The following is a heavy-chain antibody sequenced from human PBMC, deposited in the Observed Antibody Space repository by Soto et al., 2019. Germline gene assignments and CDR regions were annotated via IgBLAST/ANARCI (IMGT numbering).Heavy chain of an antibody. V-gene: IGHV3-72*01. CDR3: ASINMVRGVRFDY. Sequence: PGGSLRLSCAASGFTFSNAWMSWVRQAPGKGLEWIGRTRNQASTHGPEYAASLIGRFIISRDYSKNLLYLEMNSLKTEDTAVCYCASINMVRGVRFDYWGQGT. J-gene: IGHJ4*02. CDR2: TRNQASTHGP. D-gene: IGHD3-10*01. CDR1: GFTFSNAW.